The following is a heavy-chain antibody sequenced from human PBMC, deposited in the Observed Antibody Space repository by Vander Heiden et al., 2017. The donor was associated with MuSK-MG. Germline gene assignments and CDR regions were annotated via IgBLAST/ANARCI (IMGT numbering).Heavy chain of an antibody. J-gene: IGHJ6*03. V-gene: IGHV3-23*01. Sequence: EVQLLDSGGGLEQPGGSLRLSCVASGFTFSIYAMTWVRQAPGKGLEWVSAIRSGGSTYYADSVKGRFIISRDNSKNTLYLQMNSLRAEDTAVYYCARRRDSNSYYYYMDVWGKGTTVTVSS. CDR2: IRSGGST. CDR3: ARRRDSNSYYYYMDV. CDR1: GFTFSIYA.